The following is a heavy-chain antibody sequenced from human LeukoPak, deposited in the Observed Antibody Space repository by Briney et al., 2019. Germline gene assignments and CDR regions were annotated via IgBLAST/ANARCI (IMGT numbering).Heavy chain of an antibody. V-gene: IGHV3-7*01. CDR1: GFTFSSYW. D-gene: IGHD6-6*01. Sequence: GGSLRLSCAASGFTFSSYWMTWVRQASGKGLEWVAKINQDGSEKYYVDSVRGRFTISRDNAKNSLYLQMNSLRVEDTALYYCAVSSSSSGAGGIWGQGTLVTVSS. CDR3: AVSSSSSGAGGI. CDR2: INQDGSEK. J-gene: IGHJ4*02.